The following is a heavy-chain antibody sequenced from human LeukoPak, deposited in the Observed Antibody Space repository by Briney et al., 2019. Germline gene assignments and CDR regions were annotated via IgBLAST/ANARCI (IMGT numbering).Heavy chain of an antibody. J-gene: IGHJ4*02. CDR1: GYSISSGYY. V-gene: IGHV4-38-2*02. Sequence: SETLSLTCTVSGYSISSGYYWGWIRQPPGKGLEWIGSIYHSGSTYYNPSLKSRVTISVDTSKNQFSLKLSSVTAADTAVYYCARETTRFDLGELSLHSDYWGQGTLVTVSS. CDR2: IYHSGST. CDR3: ARETTRFDLGELSLHSDY. D-gene: IGHD3-16*02.